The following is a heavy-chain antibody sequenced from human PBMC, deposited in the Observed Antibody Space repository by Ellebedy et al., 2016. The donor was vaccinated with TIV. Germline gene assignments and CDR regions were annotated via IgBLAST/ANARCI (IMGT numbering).Heavy chain of an antibody. V-gene: IGHV3-33*01. CDR1: GFTFSSYG. Sequence: GGSLRLSCAASGFTFSSYGMHWVRQAPGKGLEWVAVIWYDGSNKYYADSVKGRFTISRDNSKNTLYLQMNSLRAEDTAVYYCARDARSSGSYLSYWGQGTLVTVSS. D-gene: IGHD1-26*01. CDR3: ARDARSSGSYLSY. CDR2: IWYDGSNK. J-gene: IGHJ4*02.